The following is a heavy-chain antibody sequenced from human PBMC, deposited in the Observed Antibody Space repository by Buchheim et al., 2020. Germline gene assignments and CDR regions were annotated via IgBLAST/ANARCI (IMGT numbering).Heavy chain of an antibody. J-gene: IGHJ4*02. CDR3: ARGHSGSSPPLY. CDR2: IYYSGST. CDR1: GGSFSGYY. Sequence: QVQLQQWGAGLLKPSETLSLTCAVYGGSFSGYYWSWIRQPPGKGLEWIGYIYYSGSTNYNPSLKSRVTISVETSKYQFSLNLTSVTAADTAVYYCARGHSGSSPPLYWGQGTL. D-gene: IGHD1-26*01. V-gene: IGHV4-34*11.